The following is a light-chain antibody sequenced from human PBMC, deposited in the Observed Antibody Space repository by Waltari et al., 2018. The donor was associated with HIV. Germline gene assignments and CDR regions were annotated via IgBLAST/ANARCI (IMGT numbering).Light chain of an antibody. V-gene: IGKV1-39*01. J-gene: IGKJ1*01. CDR3: QQSYSDVRT. CDR2: GAS. CDR1: QSISNY. Sequence: DIQMTQSPSSLSASVGDRVTITCRASQSISNYVNWYQQKPGKAPKLLIYGASSLQSGVPSRFSGSGSGTDFTLTIGSLQPDDFATYYCQQSYSDVRTFGQGTKVEI.